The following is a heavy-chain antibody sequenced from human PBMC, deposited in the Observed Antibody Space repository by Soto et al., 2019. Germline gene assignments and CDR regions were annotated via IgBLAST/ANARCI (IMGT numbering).Heavy chain of an antibody. CDR1: GFTFSSDG. CDR3: AKDEISKTIRGDAFNF. Sequence: GGSLRLSWAASGFTFSSDGMHWVRQAPGKGLEWVAVISYDGSYQYYVDSVKGRFTISRDNSKNTLYLQMNSLRAEDTAVYYCAKDEISKTIRGDAFNFWGQGTMVTVSS. CDR2: ISYDGSYQ. D-gene: IGHD1-7*01. J-gene: IGHJ3*01. V-gene: IGHV3-30*18.